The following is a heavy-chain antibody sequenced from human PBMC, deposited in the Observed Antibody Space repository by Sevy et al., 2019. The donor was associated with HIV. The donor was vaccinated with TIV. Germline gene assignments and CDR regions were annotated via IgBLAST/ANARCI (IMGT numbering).Heavy chain of an antibody. CDR1: GFAFSDYG. D-gene: IGHD4-17*01. CDR3: ARDPRIFGDYLLTYFDY. V-gene: IGHV3-33*01. J-gene: IGHJ4*02. Sequence: GGSQRLSCVASGFAFSDYGMHWVRQAPGKGLEWVAVIWYDGNNQHYADSVRGRFTISRDNSKNTLYLQLSSLRAEDTAVYYCARDPRIFGDYLLTYFDYWGQGVLVTVSS. CDR2: IWYDGNNQ.